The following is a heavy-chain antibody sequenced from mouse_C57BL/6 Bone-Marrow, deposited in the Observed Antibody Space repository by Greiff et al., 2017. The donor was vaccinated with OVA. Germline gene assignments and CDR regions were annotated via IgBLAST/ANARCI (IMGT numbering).Heavy chain of an antibody. D-gene: IGHD1-1*01. Sequence: VKLMESGPGLVAPSQSLSITCTVSGFSLTSYGVSWVRQPPGKGLEWLGVIWGDGSTNYHSALISRLSISKDNSKSQVVLNLNILQTDDTATYYCAKPRRYYGSSSSYAMDYWGQGTSVTVSS. CDR3: AKPRRYYGSSSSYAMDY. J-gene: IGHJ4*01. V-gene: IGHV2-3*01. CDR2: IWGDGST. CDR1: GFSLTSYG.